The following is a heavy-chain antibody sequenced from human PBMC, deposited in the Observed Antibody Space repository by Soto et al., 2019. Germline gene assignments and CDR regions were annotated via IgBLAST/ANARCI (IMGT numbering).Heavy chain of an antibody. CDR2: IYYSGST. V-gene: IGHV4-59*08. D-gene: IGHD2-15*01. J-gene: IGHJ5*02. CDR3: ASAGLGYCSGGSCDSELRWFHP. CDR1: GGSISSYY. Sequence: SETLSLPCTVSGGSISSYYWRWIRKHKGKGLEWIGYIYYSGSTNYNPSLKSRVTISVDTSKNQFSLKLSSVTAADTAVYYCASAGLGYCSGGSCDSELRWFHPWGQGTLVTVS.